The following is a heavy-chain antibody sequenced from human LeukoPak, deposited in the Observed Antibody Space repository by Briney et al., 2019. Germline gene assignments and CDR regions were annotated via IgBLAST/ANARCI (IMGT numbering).Heavy chain of an antibody. D-gene: IGHD3-10*01. J-gene: IGHJ3*02. CDR2: IKSKTDGGTT. CDR3: TNSFLRGVAFDI. V-gene: IGHV3-15*01. CDR1: GFTFSNAW. Sequence: GGSLRLSCAASGFTFSNAWMSWVRQAPGKGLEWVGRIKSKTDGGTTDYAAPVKGRFTISRDDSKNTLYLQMNSLKTEDTAVYYCTNSFLRGVAFDIWGQGTMVTVSS.